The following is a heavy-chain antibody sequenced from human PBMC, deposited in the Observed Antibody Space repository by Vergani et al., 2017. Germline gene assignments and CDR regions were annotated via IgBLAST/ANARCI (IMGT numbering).Heavy chain of an antibody. CDR1: GGSFSGYY. D-gene: IGHD2-21*01. V-gene: IGHV4-34*01. Sequence: QVQLQQWGAGLLKPSETLSLTCAVYGGSFSGYYWSWIRQPPGKGLEWIGEINHSGSTNYNPSLKSRVTISVDTSKHQFSLKLSSVTAADTAVYYCARGLWPYNWFDPWGQGTLVTVSS. J-gene: IGHJ5*02. CDR2: INHSGST. CDR3: ARGLWPYNWFDP.